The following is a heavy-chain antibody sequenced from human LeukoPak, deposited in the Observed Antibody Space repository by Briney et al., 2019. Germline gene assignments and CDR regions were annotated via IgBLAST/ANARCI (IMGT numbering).Heavy chain of an antibody. J-gene: IGHJ4*02. CDR1: GGSVSSTNW. CDR3: AREGGFYRPLDY. V-gene: IGHV4-4*02. CDR2: VHLDGRT. Sequence: KTSEPLSLTCAVSGGSVSSTNWWTWFRQPPGKGLEWIGEVHLDGRTNYNPSLTGRLTMSVDLYENHISLKLTSVTAADTAVYYCAREGGFYRPLDYSGQGTLVTVSS. D-gene: IGHD3-3*01.